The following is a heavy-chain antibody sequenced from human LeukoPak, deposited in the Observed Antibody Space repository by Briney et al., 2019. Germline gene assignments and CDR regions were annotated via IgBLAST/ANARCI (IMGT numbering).Heavy chain of an antibody. D-gene: IGHD2-2*01. CDR1: GYTFTSYG. V-gene: IGHV1-18*01. CDR3: ARVGWVGYCSSTSCGGFDY. CDR2: ISAYNGNT. Sequence: GASVKVSCKASGYTFTSYGISWVRQAPGQGLEWVGWISAYNGNTNYAQKLQGRVTMTTDTSTSTAYMELRSLRSDDTAVYYCARVGWVGYCSSTSCGGFDYWGQGTLVTVSS. J-gene: IGHJ4*02.